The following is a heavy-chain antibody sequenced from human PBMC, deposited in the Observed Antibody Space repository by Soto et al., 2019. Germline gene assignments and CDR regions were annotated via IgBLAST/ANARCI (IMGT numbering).Heavy chain of an antibody. CDR2: ISYDGSNK. V-gene: IGHV3-30-3*01. CDR3: ARAKGWVYYYYYGMDV. Sequence: PGGSLRLSCAASGFTFSSYAMHWVRQAPGKGLEWVAVISYDGSNKYYADSVKGRFTISRDNSKNTLYLQMNSLRAEDTAVYYCARAKGWVYYYYYGMDVWGQGTTVTVSS. J-gene: IGHJ6*02. D-gene: IGHD1-26*01. CDR1: GFTFSSYA.